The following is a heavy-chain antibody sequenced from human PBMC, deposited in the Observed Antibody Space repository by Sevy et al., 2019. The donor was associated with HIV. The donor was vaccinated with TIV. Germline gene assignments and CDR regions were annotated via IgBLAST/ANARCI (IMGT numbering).Heavy chain of an antibody. CDR3: ARHARVDILTDYFEY. CDR1: GFTVSSKY. V-gene: IGHV3-66*02. Sequence: GGSLRLSCAASGFTVSSKYMSWVRLAPGKGLEWVSVIYSGGGTYYADSVKGRFTISRDNSKNTLYLQMNSVRGEDAAVYFCARHARVDILTDYFEYWGQGTLVTVSS. J-gene: IGHJ4*02. D-gene: IGHD3-9*01. CDR2: IYSGGGT.